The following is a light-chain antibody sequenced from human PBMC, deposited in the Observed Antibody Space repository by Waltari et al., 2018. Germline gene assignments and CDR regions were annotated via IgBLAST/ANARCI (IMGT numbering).Light chain of an antibody. J-gene: IGLJ1*01. V-gene: IGLV2-14*01. Sequence: QSALTQPASVSGSPGQSITISCSGTDSDVGAYDFVSWYQQHPGKAPHLIIYEVSNRPSGIPNPFSASKSDNTASLTISGLQAEDEADYYCSSYTTSSAPGVFGTGTRVTVL. CDR1: DSDVGAYDF. CDR2: EVS. CDR3: SSYTTSSAPGV.